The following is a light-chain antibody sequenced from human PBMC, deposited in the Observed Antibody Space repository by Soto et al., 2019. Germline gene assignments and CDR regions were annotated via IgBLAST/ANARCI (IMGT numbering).Light chain of an antibody. CDR3: QQSSTIPRT. Sequence: DIQMTQSPSSLSASVGDGVTISCRSSQHISTYLNWYQHKPGKAPKLLVYAASTLQSGVPSRFSGSGSGTDFRLTISSLQPEDFATYYCQQSSTIPRTFGQGTKVDLK. V-gene: IGKV1-39*01. CDR1: QHISTY. CDR2: AAS. J-gene: IGKJ1*01.